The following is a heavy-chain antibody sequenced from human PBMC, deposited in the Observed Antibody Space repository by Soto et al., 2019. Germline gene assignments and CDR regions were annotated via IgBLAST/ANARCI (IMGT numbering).Heavy chain of an antibody. CDR1: GFTFSSYA. V-gene: IGHV3-23*01. CDR2: IRGSGIST. Sequence: GSLEPSFATSGFTFSSYAMSWVRQGPRKGLEWVSGIRGSGISTHYADSVKGRFIVSRDNSKNTLYLQMNSLRAEDMAVYNCAKEPVGPDWYFDLWGRGTLVTVSS. CDR3: AKEPVGPDWYFDL. J-gene: IGHJ2*01.